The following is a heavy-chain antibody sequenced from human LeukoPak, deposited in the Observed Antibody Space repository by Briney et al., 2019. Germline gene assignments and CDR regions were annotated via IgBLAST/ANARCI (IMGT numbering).Heavy chain of an antibody. D-gene: IGHD3-10*01. V-gene: IGHV1-8*01. CDR1: GYTFTSYD. Sequence: ASVKVSCKASGYTFTSYDINWVRQATGQGLEWMGWMNPNSGNTGYAQKFQGRVTMTRNTSISTAYMELSSLRSEDTAVYYCARDVASARRCYGSGSYYSSWGQGTLVTVSS. CDR3: ARDVASARRCYGSGSYYSS. CDR2: MNPNSGNT. J-gene: IGHJ4*02.